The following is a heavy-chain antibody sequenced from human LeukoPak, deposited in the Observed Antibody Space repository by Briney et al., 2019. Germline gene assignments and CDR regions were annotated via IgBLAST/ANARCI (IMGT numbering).Heavy chain of an antibody. V-gene: IGHV4-30-4*01. CDR3: ARDPVPAVRRAFDI. D-gene: IGHD2-2*01. Sequence: SQTLSLTCTVSGGSISSGDYHWSWIRQPPGKGLECIGYICYSGSTYNNSSLTSRITISVHTSKNQFSLKLSSVTAADTAVYYCARDPVPAVRRAFDIWGQGTMVTVSS. CDR2: ICYSGST. CDR1: GGSISSGDYH. J-gene: IGHJ3*02.